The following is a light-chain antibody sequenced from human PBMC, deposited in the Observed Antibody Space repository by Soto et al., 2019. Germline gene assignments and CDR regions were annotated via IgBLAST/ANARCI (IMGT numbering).Light chain of an antibody. V-gene: IGLV2-14*01. J-gene: IGLJ2*01. CDR3: SSYTSSRTHVV. CDR2: DVS. Sequence: QSALTQPASVSGSPGQSITISCTGTSSDVGGYNYVSWYQQHPGKAPKLMIYDVSNRPSGVSNRFSGSKSGNTASLTISGLQAEDEADYYCSSYTSSRTHVVFGGGTQLTVL. CDR1: SSDVGGYNY.